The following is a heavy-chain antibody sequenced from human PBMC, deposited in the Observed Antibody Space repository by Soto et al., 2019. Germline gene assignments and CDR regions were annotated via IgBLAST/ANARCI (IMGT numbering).Heavy chain of an antibody. CDR2: IRSKAYGGTT. CDR3: TIWSYQTGEDYYGMDV. CDR1: GFTFGDYA. Sequence: PGGSLRLSCTASGFTFGDYAMSWFRQAPGKGLEWVGFIRSKAYGGTTEYAASVKGRFTISRDDSKSIAYLQMNSLKTEDTAVYYCTIWSYQTGEDYYGMDVWGQGTTVTVSS. D-gene: IGHD3-3*01. V-gene: IGHV3-49*03. J-gene: IGHJ6*02.